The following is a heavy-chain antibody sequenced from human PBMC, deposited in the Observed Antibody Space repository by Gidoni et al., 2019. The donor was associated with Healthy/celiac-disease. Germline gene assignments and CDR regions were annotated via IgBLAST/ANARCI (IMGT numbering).Heavy chain of an antibody. V-gene: IGHV5-10-1*01. CDR1: GYSFTSYW. CDR2: IEPSDSYT. D-gene: IGHD3-3*01. Sequence: EVQLVQSGAEVKKPGESLRISCKGSGYSFTSYWISWVRQMPGKGLEWMGRIEPSDSYTNYSPSFQGHVTISADKSISTAYLQWSSLKASDTAMYYCARHKGTIFGVVTLFDLWGRGTLVTVSS. CDR3: ARHKGTIFGVVTLFDL. J-gene: IGHJ2*01.